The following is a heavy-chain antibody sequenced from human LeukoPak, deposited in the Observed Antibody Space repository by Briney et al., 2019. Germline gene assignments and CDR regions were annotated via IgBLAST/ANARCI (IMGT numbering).Heavy chain of an antibody. D-gene: IGHD6-13*01. CDR1: GFIFSSYS. V-gene: IGHV3-21*01. Sequence: SGGSLRLSCAASGFIFSSYSMNWVRQAPGKGLEWVSSISSSSSYIYYADSVKGRFTISRDNAKNSLYLQMNSLRAEDTAVYYCARDRGSSWYSQHHPFDHWGQGTLVTVSS. CDR3: ARDRGSSWYSQHHPFDH. CDR2: ISSSSSYI. J-gene: IGHJ4*02.